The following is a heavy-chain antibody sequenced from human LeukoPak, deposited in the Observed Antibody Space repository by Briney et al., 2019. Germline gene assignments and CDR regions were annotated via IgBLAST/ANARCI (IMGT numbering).Heavy chain of an antibody. D-gene: IGHD2-2*01. V-gene: IGHV4-34*01. CDR1: GGSFSGYY. CDR2: ISHSGST. CDR3: ASKSLYCSSTSCYQWIDP. J-gene: IGHJ5*02. Sequence: SETLSLTCAVYGGSFSGYYWSWIRQPPGKGLEWIGEISHSGSTNYNPSLTSRVTISVDTSKNQFSLKLSSVTAADTAVYYCASKSLYCSSTSCYQWIDPWGQGTLVTVSS.